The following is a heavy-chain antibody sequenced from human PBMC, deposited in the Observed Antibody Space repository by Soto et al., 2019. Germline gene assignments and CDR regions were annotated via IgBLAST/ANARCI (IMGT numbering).Heavy chain of an antibody. V-gene: IGHV1-2*02. CDR3: ARGACSGGSCYSGGCYFDS. CDR1: GYTFTGYY. D-gene: IGHD2-15*01. Sequence: QVQLVQSGAEVNKPGASVKVSCKASGYTFTGYYMHWVRQAPGQGLEGMGWINPNSGGTHYAQKFPGRVSMTRATSISTAYMQMSGLRSDDPAVYYCARGACSGGSCYSGGCYFDSWGQGTLVTVSS. CDR2: INPNSGGT. J-gene: IGHJ4*02.